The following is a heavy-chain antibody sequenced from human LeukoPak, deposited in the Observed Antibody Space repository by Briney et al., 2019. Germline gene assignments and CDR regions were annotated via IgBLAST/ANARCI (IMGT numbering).Heavy chain of an antibody. CDR1: GFTFTTYY. V-gene: IGHV1-46*01. J-gene: IGHJ4*02. Sequence: ASVKVSCKASGFTFTTYYMHWVRQAPGQGLEWMGIINPSGGSTNYAQKFQGRVTMTRDTSTSAVYMELSSLRSEDTAVYYCARERPSSGYFDYWGQGTLVTVSS. D-gene: IGHD3-22*01. CDR3: ARERPSSGYFDY. CDR2: INPSGGST.